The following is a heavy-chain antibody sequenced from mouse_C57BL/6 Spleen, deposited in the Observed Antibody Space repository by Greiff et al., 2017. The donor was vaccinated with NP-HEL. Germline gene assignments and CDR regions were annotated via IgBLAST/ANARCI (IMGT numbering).Heavy chain of an antibody. CDR1: GYTFTSYW. CDR3: ARTYYGSSYGDFDY. D-gene: IGHD1-1*01. V-gene: IGHV1-52*01. J-gene: IGHJ2*01. CDR2: IDPSDSET. Sequence: QVQLQQPGAELVRPGSSVKLSCKASGYTFTSYWMHWVKQRPIQGLEWIGNIDPSDSETHYNQKFKDKATLTVDKSSSTAYMQLSSLTSEDSAVYYCARTYYGSSYGDFDYWGQGTTLTVSS.